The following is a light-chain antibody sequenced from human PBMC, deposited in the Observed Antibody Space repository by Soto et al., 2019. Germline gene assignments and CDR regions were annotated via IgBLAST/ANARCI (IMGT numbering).Light chain of an antibody. V-gene: IGKV3-20*01. CDR1: QSVSSSA. CDR3: QQYGSSPT. CDR2: GAS. J-gene: IGKJ1*01. Sequence: EIVLTQSPGTLSMSPGERATLSCRARQSVSSSALAWYQQTPGQAPRLLIFGASSRATGIPDRFSGSGSGTALTLTISRLEPEDFAVYFCQQYGSSPTFGQGTKVEIK.